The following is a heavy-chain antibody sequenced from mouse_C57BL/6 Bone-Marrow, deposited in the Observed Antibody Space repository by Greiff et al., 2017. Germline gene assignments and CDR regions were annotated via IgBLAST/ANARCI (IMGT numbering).Heavy chain of an antibody. J-gene: IGHJ4*01. V-gene: IGHV1-78*01. CDR3: ARSPVYYDSAYYAMDY. CDR1: GYTFTDHT. Sequence: VQLQQSDAELVKPGASVKISCKVSGYTFTDHTIHWMKQRPEQGLEWIGYIYPRDGSTKYNEKFKGKATLTADKSSSTAYMQLNSLTSEDAAVYFCARSPVYYDSAYYAMDYWGQGTSVTVSS. D-gene: IGHD2-4*01. CDR2: IYPRDGST.